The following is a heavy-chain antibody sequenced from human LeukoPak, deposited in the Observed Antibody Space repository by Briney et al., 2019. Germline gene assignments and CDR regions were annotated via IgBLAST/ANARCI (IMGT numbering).Heavy chain of an antibody. D-gene: IGHD5-12*01. CDR2: IYHTGST. CDR3: ARGGYSGFDFHFDY. V-gene: IGHV4-30-2*01. Sequence: QLQLQESGSGLVKPSQTLSLTCAVSGGSISSGGSSWSWIRQPPGKCLGWLGYIYHTGSTYYNPSLKSRFTMSVDRSTNQFSLKLTSVTAADTAVYYCARGGYSGFDFHFDYWGQGTLVTVSS. CDR1: GGSISSGGSS. J-gene: IGHJ4*02.